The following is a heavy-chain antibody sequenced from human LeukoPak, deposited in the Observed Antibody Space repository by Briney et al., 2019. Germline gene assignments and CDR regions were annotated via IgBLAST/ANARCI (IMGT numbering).Heavy chain of an antibody. CDR3: AMSVDTAMAVGGFDY. CDR2: INHSGST. V-gene: IGHV4-34*01. D-gene: IGHD5-18*01. J-gene: IGHJ4*02. CDR1: GGSFSGYY. Sequence: PSETLSLTCAVYGGSFSGYYWSWIRQPPGKGLEWIGEINHSGSTNYNPSLKSRVTISVDTSKNQISLKLSSVTAADTAVYYCAMSVDTAMAVGGFDYWGQGTLVTVSS.